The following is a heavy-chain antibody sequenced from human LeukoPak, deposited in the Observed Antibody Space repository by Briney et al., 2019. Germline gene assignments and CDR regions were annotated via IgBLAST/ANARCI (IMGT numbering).Heavy chain of an antibody. CDR3: ARKEMAPN. Sequence: GGSLRLPCAASGFTFSSYGMHWVRQAPGKGLEWVAVISYDGSNKYYADSVKGRFTISRDNSKNTLYLQMNSLRAEDTAVYYCARKEMAPNWGQGTLVTVSS. J-gene: IGHJ4*02. CDR2: ISYDGSNK. V-gene: IGHV3-30*03. CDR1: GFTFSSYG. D-gene: IGHD5-24*01.